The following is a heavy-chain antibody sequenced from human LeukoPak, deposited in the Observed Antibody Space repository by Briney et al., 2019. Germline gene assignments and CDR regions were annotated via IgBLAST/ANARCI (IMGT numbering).Heavy chain of an antibody. CDR3: ARGSWYDYYGMDV. J-gene: IGHJ6*02. CDR1: GYTFTSYD. CDR2: INPNSGGT. Sequence: ASVKVSCKASGYTFTSYDINWVQQAPGQGLEWMGWINPNSGGTNYAQKFQGWVTMTRDTSISTAYMELSRLRSDDTAVYYCARGSWYDYYGMDVWGQGTTVTVSS. V-gene: IGHV1-2*04. D-gene: IGHD6-13*01.